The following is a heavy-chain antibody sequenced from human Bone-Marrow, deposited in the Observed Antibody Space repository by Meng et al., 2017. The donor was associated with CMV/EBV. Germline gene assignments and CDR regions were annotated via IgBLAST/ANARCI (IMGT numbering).Heavy chain of an antibody. D-gene: IGHD6-6*01. CDR3: TRDVLGSSSSSVSFDI. Sequence: GGSLRLSCAASGFSVSSTYINWVRQAPGKGLEWISFLYSNGNTFYADSVKGRFTISRDDFLNAVYLQMDSLGPEDTAVYYCTRDVLGSSSSSVSFDIWGQGTMVTVSS. V-gene: IGHV3-66*03. CDR1: GFSVSSTY. CDR2: LYSNGNT. J-gene: IGHJ3*02.